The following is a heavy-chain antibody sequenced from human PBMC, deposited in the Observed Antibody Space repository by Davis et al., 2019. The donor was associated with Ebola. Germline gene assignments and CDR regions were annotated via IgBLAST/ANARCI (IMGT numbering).Heavy chain of an antibody. CDR2: IWYDGSNK. V-gene: IGHV3-33*08. CDR1: GFTFSDYY. Sequence: GGSLRLSCAASGFTFSDYYMSWIRQAPGKGLEWVAVIWYDGSNKYYADSVKGRFTISRDNSKNTLYLQMNSLRPEDTAVYYCARTYCSSTSCYRAYYYYGMDVWGQGTTVTVSS. CDR3: ARTYCSSTSCYRAYYYYGMDV. D-gene: IGHD2-2*01. J-gene: IGHJ6*02.